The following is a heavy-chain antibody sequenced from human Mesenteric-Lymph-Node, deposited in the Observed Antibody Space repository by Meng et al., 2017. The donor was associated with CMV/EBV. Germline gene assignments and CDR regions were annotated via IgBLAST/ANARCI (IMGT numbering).Heavy chain of an antibody. CDR1: GGSTSSYF. CDR2: IYNSGST. V-gene: IGHV4-59*01. D-gene: IGHD3-9*01. CDR3: ARAKTYYDVLTDDAYYHYGMDV. J-gene: IGHJ6*02. Sequence: SETLSLTCTVSGGSTSSYFWTWIRRPPGKGLEWIGHIYNSGSTYYNPSLKSRVSISVDPAKNQFSLRLSSVTAADTAVYYCARAKTYYDVLTDDAYYHYGMDVWGQGTTVTVSS.